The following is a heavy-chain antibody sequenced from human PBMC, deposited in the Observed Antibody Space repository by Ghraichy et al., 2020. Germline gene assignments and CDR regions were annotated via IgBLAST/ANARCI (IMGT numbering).Heavy chain of an antibody. CDR1: GFTFSSYW. J-gene: IGHJ3*02. V-gene: IGHV3-74*01. D-gene: IGHD2-2*02. Sequence: GGSLRLSCAASGFTFSSYWMHWVRQAPGKGLVWVPRMNSGGGSISYADSVEGRFTISRDNAKNTLYLQMNSLRAEDTAMYYCAREYCDSASCHNHDAFDIWGQGTMVTVSS. CDR3: AREYCDSASCHNHDAFDI. CDR2: MNSGGGSI.